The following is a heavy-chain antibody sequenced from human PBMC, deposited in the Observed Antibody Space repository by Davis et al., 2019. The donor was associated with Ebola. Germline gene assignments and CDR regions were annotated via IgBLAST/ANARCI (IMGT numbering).Heavy chain of an antibody. J-gene: IGHJ5*02. CDR2: INHSGST. D-gene: IGHD2-15*01. V-gene: IGHV4-34*01. Sequence: MPSETLSLTCAVSGGSFSGYYWSWIRQPPGKGLEWIWEINHSGSTNYNPSLKSRVTISVDTSKNQFSLKLSSVTAADTAVYYCAGVSICRSRSDGRWFDPWGQGTLVTVSS. CDR1: GGSFSGYY. CDR3: AGVSICRSRSDGRWFDP.